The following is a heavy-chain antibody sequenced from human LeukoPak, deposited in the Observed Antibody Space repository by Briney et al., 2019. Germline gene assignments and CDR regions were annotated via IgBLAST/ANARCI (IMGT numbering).Heavy chain of an antibody. J-gene: IGHJ4*02. V-gene: IGHV4-59*08. Sequence: SETLSLTCTVSGGSISSDYWSWIRQPPGQGQEWIGYIYYSGSTNYNPSLKSRVTISVDTSKNQFSLKLSSVTAADTAVYYCARRRGGVYFDYWGQGTLVTVSS. CDR1: GGSISSDY. CDR2: IYYSGST. D-gene: IGHD2-8*02. CDR3: ARRRGGVYFDY.